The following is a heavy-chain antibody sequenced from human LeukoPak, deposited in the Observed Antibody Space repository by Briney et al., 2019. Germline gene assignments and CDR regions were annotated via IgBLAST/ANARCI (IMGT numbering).Heavy chain of an antibody. J-gene: IGHJ3*02. V-gene: IGHV1-2*02. CDR3: PSLKASIVGATTGFGAFDI. D-gene: IGHD1-26*01. CDR1: GYTFTGYY. CDR2: INPNSGGT. Sequence: ASVKVSCKASGYTFTGYYMHWVRQAPGQGLEWMGWINPNSGGTNYAQKFQGRVTMTRDTSISTAYMELSRLRSDDTAVYYCPSLKASIVGATTGFGAFDIWGQGTMVTVSS.